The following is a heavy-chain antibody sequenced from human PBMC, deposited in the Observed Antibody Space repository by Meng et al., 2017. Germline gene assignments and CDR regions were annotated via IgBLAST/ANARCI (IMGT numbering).Heavy chain of an antibody. CDR3: ASMGY. CDR2: ISYDGSNK. J-gene: IGHJ4*02. CDR1: GFTFSSYA. Sequence: GGGVVQPGRALRLSCAASGFTFSSYAMHWVRQAPGKGLEWVAVISYDGSNKYYADSVKGRFTISRDNSKNTLYLQTNSLRAEDTAVYYCASMGYWGQGTLVTVSS. V-gene: IGHV3-30*01. D-gene: IGHD3-10*01.